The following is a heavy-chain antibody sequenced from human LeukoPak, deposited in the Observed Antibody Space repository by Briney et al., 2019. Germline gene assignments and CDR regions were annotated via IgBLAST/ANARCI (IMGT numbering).Heavy chain of an antibody. CDR1: GFTFNDYG. D-gene: IGHD3-22*01. J-gene: IGHJ4*02. CDR3: ARNFGGGDSSGPYY. CDR2: INWNGGRT. Sequence: PGGPLRLSCAASGFTFNDYGMSWVRQAPGKGLEWVSGINWNGGRTGYADSMKGRFIISRDNAKNSLYLQVNSLRAEDTALYYCARNFGGGDSSGPYYWGQGTLVTVSS. V-gene: IGHV3-20*04.